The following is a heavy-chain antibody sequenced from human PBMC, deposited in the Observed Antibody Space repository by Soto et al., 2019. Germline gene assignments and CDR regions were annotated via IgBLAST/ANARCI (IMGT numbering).Heavy chain of an antibody. V-gene: IGHV1-46*03. Sequence: QVQLVQSGAEVRKPGASVKVSCKTSGYTFISYYMHWVRQAPGQGLEWMGRINPTDGSTNYGQKFQGRVTMTRDTSTSTVYMELSSLRSEDTAMFYCPRDGLGTAAVGDAFDIWGQGTMVTVSS. D-gene: IGHD6-13*01. CDR1: GYTFISYY. CDR3: PRDGLGTAAVGDAFDI. CDR2: INPTDGST. J-gene: IGHJ3*02.